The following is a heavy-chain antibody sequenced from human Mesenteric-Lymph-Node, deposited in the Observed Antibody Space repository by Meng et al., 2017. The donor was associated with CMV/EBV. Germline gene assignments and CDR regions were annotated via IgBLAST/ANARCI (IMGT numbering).Heavy chain of an antibody. V-gene: IGHV4-39*07. CDR1: GGSISSSSYY. Sequence: SETLSLTCTVSGGSISSSSYYWGWIRQPPGKGLEWIGSIYYSGSTYYNPSLKSRVTISVDTSKNQFSLKLSSVTAADTAIYYCARRISGTTYFDYWGQGTLVTVSS. D-gene: IGHD1-20*01. CDR2: IYYSGST. CDR3: ARRISGTTYFDY. J-gene: IGHJ4*02.